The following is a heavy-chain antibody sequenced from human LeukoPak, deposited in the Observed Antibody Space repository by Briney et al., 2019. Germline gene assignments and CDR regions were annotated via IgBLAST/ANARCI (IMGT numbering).Heavy chain of an antibody. CDR3: AHRPEYDSSGYYDY. J-gene: IGHJ4*02. D-gene: IGHD3-22*01. V-gene: IGHV2-5*02. CDR1: GFSLNSSGVG. CDR2: IYWDDDR. Sequence: SGPTLVKPTQTLTLTCTFSGFSLNSSGVGEGWIRQPPGKAPEWLALIYWDDDRRYSPSLKSSLTITKHASKNQVVLTMTNMDPVDTATYPCAHRPEYDSSGYYDYWGQGTLVTVSS.